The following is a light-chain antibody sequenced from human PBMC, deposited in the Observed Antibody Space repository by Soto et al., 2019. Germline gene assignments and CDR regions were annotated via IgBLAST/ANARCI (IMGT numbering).Light chain of an antibody. CDR1: QSISNNH. CDR2: GTS. Sequence: EIVLTQSPGTRSLSPGERVTLSCRTSQSISNNHLAWYQQKPGQAPRLLIHGTSNRATGVPDRFSGSGSGTDFTLTFSRLEPEDFAVYYCEYYGTSITFGGGTKVDIK. J-gene: IGKJ4*01. V-gene: IGKV3-20*01. CDR3: EYYGTSIT.